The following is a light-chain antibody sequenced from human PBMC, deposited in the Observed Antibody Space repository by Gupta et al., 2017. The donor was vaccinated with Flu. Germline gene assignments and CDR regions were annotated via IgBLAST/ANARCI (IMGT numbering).Light chain of an antibody. Sequence: TCQASQDIDNYLAWFQQRPGRAPKFLIYAASTLQSGVPPRFSGSGSGTLFVLSINGLQPEDFATYYCLQYAKYRRTFGQGTKLEI. CDR2: AAS. CDR3: LQYAKYRRT. V-gene: IGKV1-16*01. J-gene: IGKJ2*01. CDR1: QDIDNY.